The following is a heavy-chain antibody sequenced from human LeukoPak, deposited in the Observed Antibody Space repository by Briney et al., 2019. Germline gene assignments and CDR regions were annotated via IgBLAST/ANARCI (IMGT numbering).Heavy chain of an antibody. V-gene: IGHV3-48*04. Sequence: GGSLRLSCAASGFTFSSYSMNWVRQAPGKGLEWVSYISSSSSTIYYADSVKGRFTISRDNAKNSLYLQMNSLRAEDTAVYYCARVLGHWEGYYYYYYMDVWGKGTTVTVSS. CDR1: GFTFSSYS. CDR3: ARVLGHWEGYYYYYYMDV. J-gene: IGHJ6*03. CDR2: ISSSSSTI. D-gene: IGHD1-26*01.